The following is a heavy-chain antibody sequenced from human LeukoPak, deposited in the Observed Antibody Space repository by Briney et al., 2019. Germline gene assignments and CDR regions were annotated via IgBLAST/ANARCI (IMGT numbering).Heavy chain of an antibody. D-gene: IGHD1-7*01. CDR2: FDPEDGET. J-gene: IGHJ6*02. CDR3: ASSGTGTTRGRHYYYYGMDV. Sequence: ASVKVSCKVSGYTLTELSMHWVRQAPGKGLEWMGGFDPEDGETIYAQKFQGRVTMTEDTSTDTAYMELSSLRSEDTAVYYCASSGTGTTRGRHYYYYGMDVWGQGTTVTVSS. CDR1: GYTLTELS. V-gene: IGHV1-24*01.